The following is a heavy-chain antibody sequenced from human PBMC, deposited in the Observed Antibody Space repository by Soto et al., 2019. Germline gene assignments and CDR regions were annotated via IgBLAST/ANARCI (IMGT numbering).Heavy chain of an antibody. V-gene: IGHV1-18*01. Sequence: ASVKVSCKASGYTFTSYGISWVRQAPGQGLEWMGWISAYNGNTNYAQKLQGRVTMTTDTSTSTAYMELRSLRSDDTAVYYCARWVPLLWFGELTEYYGMDVWGQGTTVTVSS. CDR2: ISAYNGNT. D-gene: IGHD3-10*01. CDR3: ARWVPLLWFGELTEYYGMDV. J-gene: IGHJ6*02. CDR1: GYTFTSYG.